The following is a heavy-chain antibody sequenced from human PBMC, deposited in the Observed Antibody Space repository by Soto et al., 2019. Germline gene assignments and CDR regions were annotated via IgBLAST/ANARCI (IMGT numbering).Heavy chain of an antibody. CDR1: GGAISSSSFY. CDR3: ARHPGQSRSRAKPYSFYSGLDV. Sequence: PSETLSLTCTLSGGAISSSSFYWAWIRQPPGKGLEWVATIYFEGGTYFNPSLESRVTISMDTSKNQFSLRLNSVTAADTAVYYCARHPGQSRSRAKPYSFYSGLDVWGQGTTVTVSS. D-gene: IGHD2-21*01. J-gene: IGHJ6*02. CDR2: IYFEGGT. V-gene: IGHV4-39*01.